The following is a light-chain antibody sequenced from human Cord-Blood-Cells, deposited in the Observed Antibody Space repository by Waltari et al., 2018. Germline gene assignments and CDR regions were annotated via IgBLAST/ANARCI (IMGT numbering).Light chain of an antibody. Sequence: DIQMTQSPSTLSASVVDRVTITCRASQSISNWLAWYQQKPGKAPKLLIYKASSLESGVPSRFSGSGSGTEFTLTISSLQPDDFATYYCQQYNSYSPLTFGGVTKVEIK. CDR1: QSISNW. V-gene: IGKV1-5*03. CDR3: QQYNSYSPLT. J-gene: IGKJ4*01. CDR2: KAS.